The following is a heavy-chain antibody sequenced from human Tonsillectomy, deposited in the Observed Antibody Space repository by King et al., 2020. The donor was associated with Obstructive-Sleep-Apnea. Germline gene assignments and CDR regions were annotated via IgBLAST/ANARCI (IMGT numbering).Heavy chain of an antibody. J-gene: IGHJ4*02. D-gene: IGHD2-21*02. CDR2: SFYSGST. CDR3: ARAGYCGGDCYTFDY. Sequence: QLQESGPGLVKPSQTLSLTCTVSGGSISSGDYYWSWIRQPPGKGLEWSGCSFYSGSTYYNPSLKSRVTRSVYTSKNQFSLKLSSVTAADTAVYYCARAGYCGGDCYTFDYWGQGTLVTVSS. V-gene: IGHV4-30-4*01. CDR1: GGSISSGDYY.